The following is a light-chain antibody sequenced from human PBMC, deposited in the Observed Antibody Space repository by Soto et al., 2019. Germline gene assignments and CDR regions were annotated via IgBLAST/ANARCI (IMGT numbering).Light chain of an antibody. CDR1: QSISSW. J-gene: IGKJ1*01. CDR2: DAS. V-gene: IGKV1-5*01. Sequence: DIQMTQTPSTLSSSVGDRVTITCRASQSISSWLAWYQQKPGKAPKLLIYDASALPRGVPSRFSGSGSGTKFTLTIASLQPDDFATYYCQHYNSYSEAFGQGTKVDI. CDR3: QHYNSYSEA.